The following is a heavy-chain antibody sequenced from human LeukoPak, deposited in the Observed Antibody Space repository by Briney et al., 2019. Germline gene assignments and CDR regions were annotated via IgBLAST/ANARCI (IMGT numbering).Heavy chain of an antibody. CDR1: GFMFDDYG. J-gene: IGHJ4*02. CDR3: ARDPTEGFEELLSPPDY. CDR2: VTWNGGRT. Sequence: GGSLRLSCAASGFMFDDYGMSWVRQVPGKGLEWVSGVTWNGGRTGYADSVKGRFTISRDSAKKSLYLQMNSLRVEDTAFYYCARDPTEGFEELLSPPDYWGQGILVTVSS. V-gene: IGHV3-20*04. D-gene: IGHD3-10*01.